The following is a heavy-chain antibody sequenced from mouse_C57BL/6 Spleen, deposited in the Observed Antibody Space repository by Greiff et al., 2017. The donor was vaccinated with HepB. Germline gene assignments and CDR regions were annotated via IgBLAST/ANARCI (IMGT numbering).Heavy chain of an antibody. J-gene: IGHJ2*01. CDR3: ARGGGTYFDY. Sequence: VKLQQSGPELVKPGASVKISCKASGYAFSSSWMNWVKQRPGKGLEWIGRIYPGDGDTNYNGKFKGKATLTADKSSSTAYMQLSSLTSEDSAVYFCARGGGTYFDYWGQGTTLTVSS. V-gene: IGHV1-82*01. CDR2: IYPGDGDT. D-gene: IGHD1-1*02. CDR1: GYAFSSSW.